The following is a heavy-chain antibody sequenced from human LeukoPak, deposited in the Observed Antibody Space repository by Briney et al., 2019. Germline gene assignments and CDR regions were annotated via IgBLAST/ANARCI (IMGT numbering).Heavy chain of an antibody. Sequence: AASVKVSCKASGYTFTSYGISWVRQAPGQGLEWMGWISAYNGNTNYAQKLQGRVTMTTDTSTSTAYMELRSLRSDDTAVYYCARDLQVLRFLEWSQPFDYRGQGTLVTVSS. J-gene: IGHJ4*02. V-gene: IGHV1-18*01. CDR2: ISAYNGNT. CDR1: GYTFTSYG. D-gene: IGHD3-3*01. CDR3: ARDLQVLRFLEWSQPFDY.